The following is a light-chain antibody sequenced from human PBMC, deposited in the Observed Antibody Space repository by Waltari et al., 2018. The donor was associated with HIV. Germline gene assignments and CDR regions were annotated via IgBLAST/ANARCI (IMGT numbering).Light chain of an antibody. Sequence: QSVVTQSPSASGTPGQSVTISCSASSSNTRSNNVFWSQHLPGTAPKLLIYRDNQRPSGVPDRISGSRSGTSASLAISGLRSEDEAVYYCVVWDDSLSGVVFGGGTSLTVL. CDR1: SSNTRSNN. V-gene: IGLV1-47*01. J-gene: IGLJ2*01. CDR3: VVWDDSLSGVV. CDR2: RDN.